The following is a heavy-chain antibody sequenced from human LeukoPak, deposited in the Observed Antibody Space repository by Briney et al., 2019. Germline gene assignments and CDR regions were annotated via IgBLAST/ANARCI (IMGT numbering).Heavy chain of an antibody. Sequence: PSETLSLTCTVSGGSISSSSYYWGWIRQPPGTGLEWIGSIYYSGSTYYNPSLKSRVTISVDTSKNQFSLKLSSVTAVDTAVYYCARNPHAATIDYWGQGTLVTVSS. CDR1: GGSISSSSYY. D-gene: IGHD5-24*01. CDR3: ARNPHAATIDY. CDR2: IYYSGST. J-gene: IGHJ4*02. V-gene: IGHV4-39*01.